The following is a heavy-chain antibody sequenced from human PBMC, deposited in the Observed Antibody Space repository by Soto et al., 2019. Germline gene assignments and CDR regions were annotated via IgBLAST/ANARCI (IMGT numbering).Heavy chain of an antibody. V-gene: IGHV1-69*12. J-gene: IGHJ4*02. D-gene: IGHD2-15*01. Sequence: QVQLVQSGAEVKKPGSSVKVSCAASGGTFSSYAISWVRQAPGQGLEWVGWIIPIFGTANYAQKFKGRVTITGDESTSTVYMELSSLRSEDTSVYYWARDLYVRVVSRGSFDYWVQGTLVTVSS. CDR3: ARDLYVRVVSRGSFDY. CDR2: IIPIFGTA. CDR1: GGTFSSYA.